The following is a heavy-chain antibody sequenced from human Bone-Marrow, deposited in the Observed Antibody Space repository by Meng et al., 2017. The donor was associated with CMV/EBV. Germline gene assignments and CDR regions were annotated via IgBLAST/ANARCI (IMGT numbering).Heavy chain of an antibody. Sequence: ASVKVSCKASGYTFTSYDINWVRQATGQGLEWMGWMNPNSGNTGYAQKFQGRVTMTRNTSISTAYMELSSLRSEDTAVYYCAREEYEYGDYGMDVWGQGTTVTVSS. CDR1: GYTFTSYD. V-gene: IGHV1-8*01. CDR2: MNPNSGNT. CDR3: AREEYEYGDYGMDV. J-gene: IGHJ6*02. D-gene: IGHD4-17*01.